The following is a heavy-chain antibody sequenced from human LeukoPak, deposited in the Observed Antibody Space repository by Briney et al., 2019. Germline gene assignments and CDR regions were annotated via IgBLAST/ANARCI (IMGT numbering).Heavy chain of an antibody. Sequence: GESLKISFKGSGYRFTSYWIAWVRPVPGKGLEWMGIVHPDDSDTRYSPSFQGQVTMSVDKSISTAYLQWSGLKASDTAMYYCARSGMVATHFLDYWGQGTLVTVSS. CDR1: GYRFTSYW. CDR3: ARSGMVATHFLDY. CDR2: VHPDDSDT. V-gene: IGHV5-51*01. J-gene: IGHJ4*02. D-gene: IGHD5-12*01.